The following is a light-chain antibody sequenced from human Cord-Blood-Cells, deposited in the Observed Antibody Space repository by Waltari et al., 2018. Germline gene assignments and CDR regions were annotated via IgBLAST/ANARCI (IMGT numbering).Light chain of an antibody. Sequence: QSALTQPASVSGFPGQSITISCTGTSSVVGSYNLVSWYQQHPGKAPKLMIYEGSKRPSGVSNRFSGSKSGNTASLTISGLQAEDEADYYCCSYAGSSTWVFGGGTKLTVL. J-gene: IGLJ3*02. CDR3: CSYAGSSTWV. CDR2: EGS. CDR1: SSVVGSYNL. V-gene: IGLV2-23*01.